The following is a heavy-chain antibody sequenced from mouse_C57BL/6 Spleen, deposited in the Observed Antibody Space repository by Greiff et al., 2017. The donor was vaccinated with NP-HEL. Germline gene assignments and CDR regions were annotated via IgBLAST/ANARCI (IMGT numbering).Heavy chain of an antibody. J-gene: IGHJ2*01. CDR1: GYAFSSYW. D-gene: IGHD2-1*01. CDR2: IYPGDGDT. V-gene: IGHV1-80*01. Sequence: VQRVESGAELVKPGASVKISCKASGYAFSSYWMNWVKQRPGKGLEWIGQIYPGDGDTYYNGKFKGKVTLTADKSSSTAYLQLSSLTSEDSAVYFCARGVYGNYGGYFDDWGQGTTLTVSS. CDR3: ARGVYGNYGGYFDD.